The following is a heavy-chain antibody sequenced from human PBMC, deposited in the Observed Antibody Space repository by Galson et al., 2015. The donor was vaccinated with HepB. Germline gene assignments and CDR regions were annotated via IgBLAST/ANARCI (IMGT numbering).Heavy chain of an antibody. CDR2: IDPSDSST. V-gene: IGHV5-10-1*01. J-gene: IGHJ3*01. D-gene: IGHD2-2*01. Sequence: QSGAEVKKPGESLSISCKGSGYCFTSYYINWVRQMPGKGLEWMGRIDPSDSSTTYSPSFQGHVTIAADKSILTAYLQLSSLQASDTAIYYCARQAMPLERDDAVDFWGQGTVVTVSS. CDR1: GYCFTSYY. CDR3: ARQAMPLERDDAVDF.